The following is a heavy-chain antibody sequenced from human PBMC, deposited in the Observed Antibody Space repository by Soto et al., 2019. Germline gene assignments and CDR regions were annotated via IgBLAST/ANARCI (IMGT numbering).Heavy chain of an antibody. CDR1: GFTFIKYC. D-gene: IGHD4-17*01. CDR3: ARDRDDYGDYYYYGMDV. V-gene: IGHV3-74*01. CDR2: ICTDGRSA. J-gene: IGHJ6*02. Sequence: VQLVESGGGLVQPGGSLRVSCAASGFTFIKYCMHWVRQAPGKGLVWVSRICTDGRSATYADSVKGRFTISRDNAKNTLYLQMNSLRAEDTAIYYCARDRDDYGDYYYYGMDVWGQGTTVTVSS.